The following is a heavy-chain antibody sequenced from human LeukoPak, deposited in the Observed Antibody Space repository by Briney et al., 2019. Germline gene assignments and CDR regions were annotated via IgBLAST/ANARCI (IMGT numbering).Heavy chain of an antibody. CDR2: IYYLGTT. CDR1: GSSISPHH. Sequence: PSETLSLTCSVSGSSISPHHWTWIRQAPGEGLEWMGYIYYLGTTNYSPYLKNRLTMSVDTSKNQISLKLTSVTAADTAVYYCARIQPSCPGLGFCSFDIWGQGTLATVSS. J-gene: IGHJ3*02. D-gene: IGHD3-3*01. CDR3: ARIQPSCPGLGFCSFDI. V-gene: IGHV4-59*11.